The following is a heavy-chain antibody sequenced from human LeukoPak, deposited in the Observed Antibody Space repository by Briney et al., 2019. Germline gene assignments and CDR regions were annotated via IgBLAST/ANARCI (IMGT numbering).Heavy chain of an antibody. J-gene: IGHJ4*02. CDR1: GGSFSGYY. CDR2: INHSGST. Sequence: PSETLSLTCAVYGGSFSGYYWSWIRQPPGKGLEWIGEINHSGSTNYNPSLKSRVTISVDTSKNQFSLKLSSVTAADTAVYYCARWNYYDSSAYDYWGQGTLVTVSS. D-gene: IGHD3-22*01. CDR3: ARWNYYDSSAYDY. V-gene: IGHV4-34*01.